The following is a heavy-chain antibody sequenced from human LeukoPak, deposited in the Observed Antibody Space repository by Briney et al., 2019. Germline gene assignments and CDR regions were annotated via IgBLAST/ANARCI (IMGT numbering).Heavy chain of an antibody. D-gene: IGHD3-22*01. J-gene: IGHJ4*02. Sequence: SGPTLVKPTQTLTLTCTFSGFSLSTSGVGVGWIRQPPGKALEWLALIYWDDDKRYSPSLKSRLTITKDTSKNQVVLTMTNMDPVDTATYFCAHYYYDPSGYFAYFDYWGQGTLVTVSS. V-gene: IGHV2-5*02. CDR3: AHYYYDPSGYFAYFDY. CDR2: IYWDDDK. CDR1: GFSLSTSGVG.